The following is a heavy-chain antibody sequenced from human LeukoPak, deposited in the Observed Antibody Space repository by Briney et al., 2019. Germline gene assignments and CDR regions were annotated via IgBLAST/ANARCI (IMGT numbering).Heavy chain of an antibody. J-gene: IGHJ6*03. CDR1: GGSFSGYY. CDR3: ARARLYSSSWSARYYYYYYMDV. V-gene: IGHV4-34*01. D-gene: IGHD6-13*01. CDR2: INHSGST. Sequence: SETLSLTCAVYGGSFSGYYWSWIRQPPGKGLEWIGEINHSGSTNYNPSLKSRVTISVDTSKNQFSLKLSSVTAADTAVYYCARARLYSSSWSARYYYYYYMDVWGKGTTVTVSS.